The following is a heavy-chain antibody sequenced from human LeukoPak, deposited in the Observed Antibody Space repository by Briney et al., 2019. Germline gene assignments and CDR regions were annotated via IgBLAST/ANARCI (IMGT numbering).Heavy chain of an antibody. CDR1: GFTFSTHW. D-gene: IGHD3-16*01. CDR3: VRDYVWGTYEPDY. Sequence: GGSLRPPCAASGFTFSTHWMSWFRQAPGKGLEWVGNIKEDGSEKYYVDSVKGRFTISRDNAKNSLYLQMNSLRAEDTAVYYCVRDYVWGTYEPDYWGQGILVTVSS. V-gene: IGHV3-7*01. J-gene: IGHJ4*02. CDR2: IKEDGSEK.